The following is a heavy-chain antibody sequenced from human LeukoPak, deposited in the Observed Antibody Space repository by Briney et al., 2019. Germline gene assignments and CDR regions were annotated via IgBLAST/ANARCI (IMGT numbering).Heavy chain of an antibody. V-gene: IGHV4-34*01. D-gene: IGHD6-19*01. J-gene: IGHJ4*02. CDR1: GGSFSGYY. CDR2: INHSGST. CDR3: ARAGYSSGWSIDY. Sequence: SETLSLTCAGYGGSFSGYYWSWIRQPPGKGLEWIGEINHSGSTNYNPSLKSRVTISVDTSKNQFSLKLSSVTAADTAVYYCARAGYSSGWSIDYWGQGTLVTVSS.